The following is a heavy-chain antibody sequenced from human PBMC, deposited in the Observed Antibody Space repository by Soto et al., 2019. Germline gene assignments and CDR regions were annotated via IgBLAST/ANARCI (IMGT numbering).Heavy chain of an antibody. D-gene: IGHD3-22*01. Sequence: SETLSLTCTVSGGSISSGGYYWSWIRQHPGKGLEWIGEINHSGSTYYNPSLKSRVTISVDTSKNQFSLKLSSVTAADTAVYYCARVHDTRYYYYGMDVWGQGTTVTVSS. CDR1: GGSISSGGYY. CDR3: ARVHDTRYYYYGMDV. V-gene: IGHV4-30-4*08. CDR2: INHSGST. J-gene: IGHJ6*02.